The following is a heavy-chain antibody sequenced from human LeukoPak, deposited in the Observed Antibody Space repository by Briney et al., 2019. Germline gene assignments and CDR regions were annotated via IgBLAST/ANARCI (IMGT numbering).Heavy chain of an antibody. D-gene: IGHD3-10*01. Sequence: GGSLRLSCEASGLTFSNSWMHWVRQAPGKGLVWVSRINNEGTTISYADSVKGRFTISRDNAKNTLYLQMNSLRAEDTAVYYCARVSGLGMNEYYQHWGQGTLITVAS. J-gene: IGHJ1*01. CDR1: GLTFSNSW. CDR2: INNEGTTI. CDR3: ARVSGLGMNEYYQH. V-gene: IGHV3-74*01.